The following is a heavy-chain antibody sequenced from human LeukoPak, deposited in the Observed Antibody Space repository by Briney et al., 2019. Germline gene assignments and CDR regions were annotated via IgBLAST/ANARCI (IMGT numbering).Heavy chain of an antibody. V-gene: IGHV4-34*01. CDR1: GGSFSGYY. CDR2: INHSGST. D-gene: IGHD6-13*01. J-gene: IGHJ4*02. Sequence: PSETLSLTCAVYGGSFSGYYWSWIRQPPGKGLEWIGEINHSGSTNYNPSLKSRVTISVDTSKNQFSLKLSSVTAADTAVYYCARGRVNSSPHADYWGQGTLVTVSS. CDR3: ARGRVNSSPHADY.